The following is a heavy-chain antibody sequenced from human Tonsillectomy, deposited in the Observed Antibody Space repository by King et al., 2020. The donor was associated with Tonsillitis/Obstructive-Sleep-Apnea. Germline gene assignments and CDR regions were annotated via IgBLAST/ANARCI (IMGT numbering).Heavy chain of an antibody. CDR2: ISYDGTNA. J-gene: IGHJ6*03. CDR3: AVTTNGGARRGYPYYMDV. D-gene: IGHD4-11*01. Sequence: VQLVESGGGVVQPGKSLSLSCVASEFLFSSYGIHWVRQAPGKGLEWVAVISYDGTNAYYGNSVRGRFTLSRDSSKNTVSLLMNSLRTEDTALYYCAVTTNGGARRGYPYYMDVWGKGTPVTVSS. CDR1: EFLFSSYG. V-gene: IGHV3-30*03.